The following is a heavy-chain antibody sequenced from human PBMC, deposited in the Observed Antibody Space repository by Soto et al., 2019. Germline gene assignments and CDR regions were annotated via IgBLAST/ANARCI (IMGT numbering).Heavy chain of an antibody. CDR2: IIPTFGTA. J-gene: IGHJ5*02. CDR3: AGGRLFKWGYHYYWFEP. V-gene: IGHV1-69*01. Sequence: QVQLVQSGAEVKKPGSSVKVSCKASGGTFSSYAISWVRQAPGQGLEWMGGIIPTFGTANYAQKFQGRVTITADEFTSTAYMELSRLRSENTAVYYCAGGRLFKWGYHYYWFEPWGQGTLVTVSP. CDR1: GGTFSSYA. D-gene: IGHD5-12*01.